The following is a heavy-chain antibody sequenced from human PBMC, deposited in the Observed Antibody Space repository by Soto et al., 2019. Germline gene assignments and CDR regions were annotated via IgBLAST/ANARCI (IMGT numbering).Heavy chain of an antibody. CDR1: GFTFSSYG. J-gene: IGHJ4*02. CDR2: ISYDGSNK. Sequence: GGSLRLSCAASGFTFSSYGMHWVRQAPGKGLEWVAVISYDGSNKYYADSVKGRFTISRGNSKNTLYLQMNSLRTEDTAVYYCAKESSGYPDYWGQGTLVTVSS. V-gene: IGHV3-30*18. D-gene: IGHD5-18*01. CDR3: AKESSGYPDY.